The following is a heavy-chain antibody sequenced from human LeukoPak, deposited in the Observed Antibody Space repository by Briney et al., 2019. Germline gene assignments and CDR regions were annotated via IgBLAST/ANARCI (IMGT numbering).Heavy chain of an antibody. D-gene: IGHD3-3*01. CDR3: ATATVLRFLEWLFDY. J-gene: IGHJ4*02. CDR2: FDPEDGET. CDR1: GYTPTELS. Sequence: ASVKVSCKVSGYTPTELSMHWVRQAPGKGLEWMGGFDPEDGETIYAQKFQGRVTMTEDTSTDTAYMELSSLRSEDTAVYYCATATVLRFLEWLFDYWGQGTLVTVSS. V-gene: IGHV1-24*01.